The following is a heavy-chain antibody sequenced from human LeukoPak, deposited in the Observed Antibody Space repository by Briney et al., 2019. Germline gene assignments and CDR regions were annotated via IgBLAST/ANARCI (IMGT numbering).Heavy chain of an antibody. J-gene: IGHJ4*02. CDR2: IYYSGST. CDR1: GGSISSYY. CDR3: AREARWVAAAGTDY. D-gene: IGHD6-13*01. V-gene: IGHV4-59*12. Sequence: SETLSLTRTVSGGSISSYYWSWIRQPPGKGLEWIGYIYYSGSTNYNPSLKSRVTMSVDTSKNQFSLKLSSVTAADTAVYYCAREARWVAAAGTDYWGQGTLITVSS.